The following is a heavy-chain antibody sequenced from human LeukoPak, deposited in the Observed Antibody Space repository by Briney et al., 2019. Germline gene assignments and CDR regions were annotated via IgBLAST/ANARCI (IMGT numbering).Heavy chain of an antibody. CDR1: GYTLTELS. D-gene: IGHD3-22*01. J-gene: IGHJ1*01. Sequence: EASVTVSCKVSGYTLTELSMHWVRQAPGKGLEWMGGFDPEDGETIYAQKFQGRVTMTEDTSTDTAYMELSSLRSEDTAVYYCATGNYYDSSGYVFQHWGQGTLVTVSS. CDR3: ATGNYYDSSGYVFQH. CDR2: FDPEDGET. V-gene: IGHV1-24*01.